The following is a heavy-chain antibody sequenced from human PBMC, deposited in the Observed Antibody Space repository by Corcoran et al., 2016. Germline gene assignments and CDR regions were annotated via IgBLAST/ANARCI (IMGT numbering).Heavy chain of an antibody. Sequence: EVQLVESGGGLVKPGGSLRLSCAASGFTFSSYSMNWVRQAPGKGLEWVSSISSSSSYIYYADSVKGRFTISRANAKNSLYLQMNSLRAEDTAVYYCARDRVGAGGMDVWGQGTTVTVSS. J-gene: IGHJ6*02. CDR3: ARDRVGAGGMDV. CDR1: GFTFSSYS. CDR2: ISSSSSYI. V-gene: IGHV3-21*01. D-gene: IGHD1-26*01.